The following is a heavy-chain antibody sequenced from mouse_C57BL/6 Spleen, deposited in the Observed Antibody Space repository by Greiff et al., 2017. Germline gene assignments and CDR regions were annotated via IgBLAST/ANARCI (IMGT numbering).Heavy chain of an antibody. CDR3: TTLYYGSSYDYAMDY. D-gene: IGHD1-1*01. V-gene: IGHV14-1*01. CDR1: GFNIKDYY. Sequence: EVQLKESGAELVRPGASVKLSCTASGFNIKDYYMHWVKQRPEQGLEWIGRIDPEDGDTEYAPKFQGKATMTADTSSNTAYLQLSSLTSEDTAVYYCTTLYYGSSYDYAMDYWGQGTSVTVSS. CDR2: IDPEDGDT. J-gene: IGHJ4*01.